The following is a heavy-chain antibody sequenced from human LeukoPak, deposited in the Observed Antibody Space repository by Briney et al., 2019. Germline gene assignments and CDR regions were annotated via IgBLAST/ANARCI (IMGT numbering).Heavy chain of an antibody. CDR1: GYTFTGYY. J-gene: IGHJ6*03. D-gene: IGHD6-13*01. CDR2: INPNSGGT. Sequence: ASVKVSCKASGYTFTGYYMHWVRQAPGQGLEWMGWINPNSGGTNYAQKFQGRVTMTRDTSISTAYMELSSLRSEDTAVYYCARTPHSSRLIDYHYMDVWGKGTTVTISS. CDR3: ARTPHSSRLIDYHYMDV. V-gene: IGHV1-2*02.